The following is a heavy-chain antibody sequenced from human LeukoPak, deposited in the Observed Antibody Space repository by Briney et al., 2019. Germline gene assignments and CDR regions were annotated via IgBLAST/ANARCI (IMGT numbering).Heavy chain of an antibody. CDR2: INHSGSA. D-gene: IGHD2-2*01. CDR3: ARGVLHCSSTSCRSYYMDV. J-gene: IGHJ6*03. Sequence: SETLSLTCAVYGGSFSGYYWSWIRQPPGKGLEWIGEINHSGSANYNPSLKSRVTIPVDTPKNQFSLKLSSVTAADTAVYYCARGVLHCSSTSCRSYYMDVWGKGTTVTVSS. V-gene: IGHV4-34*01. CDR1: GGSFSGYY.